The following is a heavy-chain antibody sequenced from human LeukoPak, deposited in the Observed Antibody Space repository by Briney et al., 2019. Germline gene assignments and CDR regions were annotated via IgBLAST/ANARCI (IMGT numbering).Heavy chain of an antibody. D-gene: IGHD5-18*01. J-gene: IGHJ4*02. V-gene: IGHV3-73*01. CDR2: IRCKANSYAT. CDR3: TRLPLVDTAMVTAY. Sequence: GGSLRLSCAASGFTFSGSAMHWVRQASGKGLEWVGRIRCKANSYATAYAASVKGRFTISRDDSKNTAYLQMNSLKTEDTAVYYCTRLPLVDTAMVTAYWGQGTLVTVSS. CDR1: GFTFSGSA.